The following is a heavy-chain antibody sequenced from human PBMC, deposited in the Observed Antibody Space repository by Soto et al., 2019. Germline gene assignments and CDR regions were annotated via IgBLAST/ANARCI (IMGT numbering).Heavy chain of an antibody. V-gene: IGHV5-51*01. J-gene: IGHJ6*02. CDR3: ARQRSGDGCIHYYYYGMDV. Sequence: ESLKISCKGSGYSFTSYWIGWVRQMPGKGLEWMGIIYPGDSDTRYSPSFQGQVTISADKSISTAYLQWSSLKASDTAMYYCARQRSGDGCIHYYYYGMDVWGQGTTVTVSS. CDR2: IYPGDSDT. CDR1: GYSFTSYW. D-gene: IGHD6-19*01.